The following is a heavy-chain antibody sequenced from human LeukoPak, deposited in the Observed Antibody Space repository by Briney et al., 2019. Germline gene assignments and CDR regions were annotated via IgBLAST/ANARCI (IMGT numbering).Heavy chain of an antibody. CDR2: IYISGST. D-gene: IGHD1-26*01. CDR3: ARSYLWELLGVAFDL. CDR1: GGSINSDSYY. J-gene: IGHJ3*01. Sequence: NPSETLSLTCTVSGGSINSDSYYWDWIRQPAGKGLEWVGRIYISGSTNYNPSLKSRVTISLDTSKNQFSLKLSSVTAADTAVYYCARSYLWELLGVAFDLWGQGTMVTVSS. V-gene: IGHV4-61*02.